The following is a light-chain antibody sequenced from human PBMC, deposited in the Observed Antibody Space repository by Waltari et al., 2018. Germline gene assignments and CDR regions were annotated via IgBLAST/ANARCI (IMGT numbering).Light chain of an antibody. V-gene: IGKV3-20*01. CDR2: GAS. CDR3: QQYGNSPVT. J-gene: IGKJ4*01. CDR1: QSVTSSY. Sequence: EIVLTQSPGTLSLSPGDRANLSCRASQSVTSSYLAWYQQKPGQAPRLLIYGASSRAAGIPDRFSGSGSGTDFTLTISRLEPEDFAVYYCQQYGNSPVTFGGGTKVEIK.